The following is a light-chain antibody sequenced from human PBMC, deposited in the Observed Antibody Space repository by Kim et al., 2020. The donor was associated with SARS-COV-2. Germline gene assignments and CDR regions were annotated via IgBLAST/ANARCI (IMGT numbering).Light chain of an antibody. J-gene: IGKJ1*01. V-gene: IGKV1-5*03. CDR3: QQFTTYPWT. Sequence: SASVGDRVTITCRASQNVGSWLAWYQQKPGKAPNLLIYKASNLESGVPSRFSGSGSGTEFTLAISSLQPDDFAVYYCQQFTTYPWTFGQGTKLEI. CDR1: QNVGSW. CDR2: KAS.